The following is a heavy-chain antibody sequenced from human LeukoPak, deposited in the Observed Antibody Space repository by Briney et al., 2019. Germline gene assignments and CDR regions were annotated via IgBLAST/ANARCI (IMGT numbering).Heavy chain of an antibody. CDR1: GGSISSSSYY. D-gene: IGHD3-10*01. CDR3: ARGSGVKYYYGSGSYSRGAYYFDY. CDR2: IYYSGST. Sequence: SETLSLTCTVSGGSISSSSYYWGWIRQPPGKGLEWIGSIYYSGSTYYNQSPKSRVTISVDTSKNQFSLKLSSVTAADTAVYYCARGSGVKYYYGSGSYSRGAYYFDYWGQGTLVTVSS. V-gene: IGHV4-39*01. J-gene: IGHJ4*02.